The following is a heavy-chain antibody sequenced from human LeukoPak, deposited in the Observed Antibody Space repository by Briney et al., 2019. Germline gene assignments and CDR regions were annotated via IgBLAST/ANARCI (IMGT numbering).Heavy chain of an antibody. CDR2: ISAYNNNT. V-gene: IGHV1-18*01. CDR3: ARGVLEMATSYFDY. Sequence: ASVKVSCKASGYTFTIYGISWVRQAPGHGLEWMGWISAYNNNTNYAQKVQGRVTMTTDTSTSTAYMELRSLRSDDTAVYYCARGVLEMATSYFDYWGQGTLVTVSS. J-gene: IGHJ4*02. D-gene: IGHD5-24*01. CDR1: GYTFTIYG.